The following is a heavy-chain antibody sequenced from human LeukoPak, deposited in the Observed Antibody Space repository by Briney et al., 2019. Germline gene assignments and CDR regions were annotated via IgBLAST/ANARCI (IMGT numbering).Heavy chain of an antibody. D-gene: IGHD1/OR15-1a*01. J-gene: IGHJ3*02. CDR2: ISRSSSTI. V-gene: IGHV3-48*01. CDR3: ARETIAFDI. CDR1: GFTFSSYS. Sequence: GGSLRVSCAASGFTFSSYSMNWVRQAPEKGLEWVSYISRSSSTIYYADSVKGRFTISRDNAKNSRYLQMNSLRAEDTAVYYCARETIAFDIWGQGTMVTVSS.